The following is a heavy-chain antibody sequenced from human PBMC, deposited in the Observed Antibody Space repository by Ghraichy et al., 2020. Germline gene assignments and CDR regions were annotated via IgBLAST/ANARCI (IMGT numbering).Heavy chain of an antibody. Sequence: SETLSLTCAVYGASFIDYYWGWIRQLPGKGLEWIGEINRSRITNYNPSLKSRVTISVDTSKTQFSLKVSSVTAADTAVYYYARVGRFRRYGMDVWGQGTTVTVSS. D-gene: IGHD1-26*01. J-gene: IGHJ6*02. V-gene: IGHV4-34*01. CDR1: GASFIDYY. CDR3: ARVGRFRRYGMDV. CDR2: INRSRIT.